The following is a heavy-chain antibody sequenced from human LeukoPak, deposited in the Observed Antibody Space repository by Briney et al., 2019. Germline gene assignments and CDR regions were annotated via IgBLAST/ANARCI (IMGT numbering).Heavy chain of an antibody. CDR1: GFTFSSYW. Sequence: GGSLRLSCAASGFTFSSYWMSWVRQAPGKGLEWVANIKQDGSEKYYVDSVKGRFTISRDNAKNYLYLQVNSLRDEDTAVYYCAREGEQVVIDYWGEGTLVTVSS. D-gene: IGHD6-13*01. CDR3: AREGEQVVIDY. V-gene: IGHV3-7*01. CDR2: IKQDGSEK. J-gene: IGHJ4*02.